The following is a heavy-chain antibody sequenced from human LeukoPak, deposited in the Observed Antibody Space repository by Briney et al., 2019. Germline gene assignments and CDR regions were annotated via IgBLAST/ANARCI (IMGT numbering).Heavy chain of an antibody. V-gene: IGHV4-4*09. D-gene: IGHD4-11*01. J-gene: IGHJ6*03. CDR2: IYTSGST. CDR1: GGSISSYY. Sequence: PSETLSLTCTVSGGSISSYYWSWIRQPPGKGLEWIGYIYTSGSTNYNPSLKSRVTISVDTSKNQFSLKLSSVTAADTAVYYCARTVTTFFDYYYYMDVWGKGTTVTVSS. CDR3: ARTVTTFFDYYYYMDV.